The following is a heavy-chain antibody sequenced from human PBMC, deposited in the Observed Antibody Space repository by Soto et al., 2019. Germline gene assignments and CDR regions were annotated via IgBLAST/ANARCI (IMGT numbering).Heavy chain of an antibody. D-gene: IGHD3-3*01. CDR2: IYYSGNT. CDR1: GDSVTSGDYY. Sequence: SETLSLTCTVSGDSVTSGDYYWSWIRQPPGKGLEWIGYIYYSGNTNYSPSLKSRVAISLDTSHNQFSLKLNYVTAADTAVYYCERGRHVNFWSGYGYYFDDWGQGTLVIVS. J-gene: IGHJ4*02. V-gene: IGHV4-61*08. CDR3: ERGRHVNFWSGYGYYFDD.